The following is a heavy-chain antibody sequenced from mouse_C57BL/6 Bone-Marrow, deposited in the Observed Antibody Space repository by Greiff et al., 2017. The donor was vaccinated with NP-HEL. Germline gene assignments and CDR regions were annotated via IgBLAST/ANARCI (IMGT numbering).Heavy chain of an antibody. CDR1: GYTFTSYW. CDR3: VIYDGYYGYFDV. J-gene: IGHJ1*03. CDR2: IYPGSGST. D-gene: IGHD2-3*01. V-gene: IGHV1-55*01. Sequence: QVQLQQPGAELVKPGASVKMSCKASGYTFTSYWITWVKQRPGQGLEWIGDIYPGSGSTNYNEKFKSKATLTVDTSSSTAYMQLSSLTSEDSAVYYCVIYDGYYGYFDVWGTGTTVTVSS.